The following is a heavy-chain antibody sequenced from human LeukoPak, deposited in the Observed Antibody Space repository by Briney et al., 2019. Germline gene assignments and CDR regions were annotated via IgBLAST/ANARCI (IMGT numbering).Heavy chain of an antibody. CDR2: ISGSGGST. CDR1: GFTFRSYG. J-gene: IGHJ4*02. CDR3: AKEEYSSGWNYFNY. D-gene: IGHD6-19*01. V-gene: IGHV3-23*01. Sequence: GGSLRLSCAASGFTFRSYGMSWVRQAPGKGLEWVSEISGSGGSTYHADSVKGRFTISRDNSKNTLYLQMNSLRAEDTAVYYCAKEEYSSGWNYFNYWGQGTLVTVSS.